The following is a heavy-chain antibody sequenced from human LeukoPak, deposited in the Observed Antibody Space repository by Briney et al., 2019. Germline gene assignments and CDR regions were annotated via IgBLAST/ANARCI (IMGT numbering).Heavy chain of an antibody. CDR2: INPSGGST. V-gene: IGHV1-46*01. CDR3: ARDAPYGFLDYYYGMDV. D-gene: IGHD4-17*01. CDR1: GYTFTGYY. Sequence: ASVKVSCKASGYTFTGYYMHWVRQAPGQGLEWMGIINPSGGSTSYAQKFQGRVTMTRDTSTSTVYMELSSLRSEDTAVYYCARDAPYGFLDYYYGMDVWGQGTTVTVSS. J-gene: IGHJ6*02.